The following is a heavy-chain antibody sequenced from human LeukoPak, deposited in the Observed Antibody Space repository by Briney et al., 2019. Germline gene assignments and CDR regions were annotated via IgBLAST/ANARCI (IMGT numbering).Heavy chain of an antibody. CDR3: AKESKYYP. D-gene: IGHD3-10*01. CDR2: ISDSGGSA. Sequence: GGSLRLSCAASGFTFSSYAITWVRQAPGKGLEWVSAISDSGGSAYYADSVKGRFTISRDNSKNSLYLQMNSLRAEDTAVYYCAKESKYYPWGQGTLVTVSS. J-gene: IGHJ5*02. V-gene: IGHV3-23*01. CDR1: GFTFSSYA.